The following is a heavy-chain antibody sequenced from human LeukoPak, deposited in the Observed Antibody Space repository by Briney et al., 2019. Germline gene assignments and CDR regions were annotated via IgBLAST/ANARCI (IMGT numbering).Heavy chain of an antibody. V-gene: IGHV4-59*01. Sequence: SETLFLTCTVSGGSISSYYWSWIRQPPGKGLEWIGYIYYSGSTNYNPSLKSRVTMSVDTSKNQFSLKLSSVTAADTAVYYCARAYYYGSGSYGFDIWGQGTMVTVSS. CDR2: IYYSGST. D-gene: IGHD3-10*01. J-gene: IGHJ3*02. CDR3: ARAYYYGSGSYGFDI. CDR1: GGSISSYY.